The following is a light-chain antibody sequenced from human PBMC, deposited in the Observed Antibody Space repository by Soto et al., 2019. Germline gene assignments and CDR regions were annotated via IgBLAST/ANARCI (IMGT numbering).Light chain of an antibody. CDR2: NNN. CDR1: SSNIGSTT. CDR3: AAWDDSLNGVV. Sequence: QSVLTQPPSASGTPGQRVTIACSGSSSNIGSTTVKWYQQLPGTAPKLLIYNNNQRPSGVPDRFFGSKSGTSASLDISGLQSEDEADYYCAAWDDSLNGVVFGGGTKLTVL. V-gene: IGLV1-44*01. J-gene: IGLJ3*02.